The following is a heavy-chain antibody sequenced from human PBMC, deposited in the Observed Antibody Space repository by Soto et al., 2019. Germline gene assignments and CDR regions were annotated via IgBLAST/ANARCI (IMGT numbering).Heavy chain of an antibody. CDR2: VTANGGST. J-gene: IGHJ6*02. Sequence: PGGSLRLSCAATGFTFSVYAMTWVRQAPGKGLEWVSAVTANGGSTYSADSVKGRFTISRDNSKNTLFLQMNSLRAEDTAVYYCASLGVGDWANYYYYYGMEVWGQGTTVTVS. D-gene: IGHD2-21*02. CDR3: ASLGVGDWANYYYYYGMEV. V-gene: IGHV3-23*01. CDR1: GFTFSVYA.